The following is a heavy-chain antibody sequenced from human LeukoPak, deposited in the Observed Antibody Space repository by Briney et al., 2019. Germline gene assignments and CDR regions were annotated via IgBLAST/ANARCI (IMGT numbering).Heavy chain of an antibody. CDR2: ISAYNGNT. CDR1: GYTFTSYS. D-gene: IGHD3-10*01. CDR3: ARDFGYHGSGRYFEY. V-gene: IGHV1-18*01. J-gene: IGHJ4*02. Sequence: ASVKVSCKASGYTFTSYSISWVRQAPGQGLEWMGWISAYNGNTNYAQKVQGRVTMTTDTSTNTAYMELRSLRSDDTAVYYCARDFGYHGSGRYFEYWGQGTLVTVSS.